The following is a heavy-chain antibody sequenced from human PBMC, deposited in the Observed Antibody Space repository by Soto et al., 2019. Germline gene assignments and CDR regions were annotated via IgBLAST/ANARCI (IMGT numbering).Heavy chain of an antibody. D-gene: IGHD3-3*01. CDR1: GGPIRSYY. Sequence: PSETLSLTCTVSGGPIRSYYWGWIRQPPGKGLEWIGYIYYSGSTNYNSSLKSRVTISIDTSKNQFSLKLTSVTAADTAVYYCARDPGSGYDFWSGYWFDPWGQGTLVTVSS. CDR3: ARDPGSGYDFWSGYWFDP. J-gene: IGHJ5*02. CDR2: IYYSGST. V-gene: IGHV4-59*01.